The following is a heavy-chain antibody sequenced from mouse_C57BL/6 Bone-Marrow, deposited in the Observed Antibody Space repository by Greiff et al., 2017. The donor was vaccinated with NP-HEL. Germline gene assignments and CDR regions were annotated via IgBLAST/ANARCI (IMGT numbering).Heavy chain of an antibody. CDR2: IDPSDSYT. CDR1: GYTFTSYW. CDR3: ARGSTVVATYWYFDV. Sequence: QVQLQQPGAELVMPGASVKLSCKASGYTFTSYWMHWVKQRPGQGLEWIGEIDPSDSYTNYNQQFKGKSTLTVDKSSSTAYMQLSSLTSEDSAVYYCARGSTVVATYWYFDVWGTGTTVTVSS. V-gene: IGHV1-69*01. J-gene: IGHJ1*03. D-gene: IGHD1-1*01.